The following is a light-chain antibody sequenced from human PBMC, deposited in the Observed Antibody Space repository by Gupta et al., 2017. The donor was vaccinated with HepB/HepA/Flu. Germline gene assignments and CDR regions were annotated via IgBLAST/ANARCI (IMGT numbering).Light chain of an antibody. CDR2: AAS. Sequence: DIQMTQSPSSLSASVGDRVTITCRASQSISSYLNWYQQKPGKAPKLLIYAASSLQSGVPSRFSCSGSGTDFTLTISSLQPEEFATYYCQQSYSTLWTFGQGTKVEIK. V-gene: IGKV1-39*01. CDR1: QSISSY. J-gene: IGKJ1*01. CDR3: QQSYSTLWT.